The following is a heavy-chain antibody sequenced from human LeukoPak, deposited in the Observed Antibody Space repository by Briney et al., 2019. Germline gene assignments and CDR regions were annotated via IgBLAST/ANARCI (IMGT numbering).Heavy chain of an antibody. CDR2: ISSSSSYI. J-gene: IGHJ4*02. V-gene: IGHV3-21*01. D-gene: IGHD6-6*01. CDR3: ARALLSSSSSVSGGG. CDR1: GFTFSSYS. Sequence: GGSLRLSCAASGFTFSSYSMNWVRQAPGKGLGWVSSISSSSSYIYYADSVKGRFTISRDNAKNSLYLQMNSLRAEDTAVYYCARALLSSSSSVSGGGWGQGTLVTVSS.